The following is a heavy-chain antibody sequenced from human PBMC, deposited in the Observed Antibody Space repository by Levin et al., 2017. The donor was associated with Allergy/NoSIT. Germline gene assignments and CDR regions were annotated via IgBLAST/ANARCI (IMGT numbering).Heavy chain of an antibody. CDR1: GGSISSGGYY. J-gene: IGHJ4*02. CDR2: IYYSGST. V-gene: IGHV4-31*03. D-gene: IGHD3-10*01. Sequence: SETLSLTCTVSGGSISSGGYYWSWIRQHPGKGLEWIGYIYYSGSTYYNPSLKSRVTISVDTSKNQFSLKLSSVTAADTAVYYCARGLWFQFDSWGQGTLVTVSS. CDR3: ARGLWFQFDS.